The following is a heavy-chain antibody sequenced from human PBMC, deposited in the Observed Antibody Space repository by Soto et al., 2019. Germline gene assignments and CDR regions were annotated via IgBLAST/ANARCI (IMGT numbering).Heavy chain of an antibody. J-gene: IGHJ4*02. CDR2: ISNSGGST. Sequence: PGGSLRLSCAASGFTFTYAWMSWVRPTPGKGLEWVSAISNSGGSTYSANSVKGRFTVSRDNSKNTLYLQMNSLTADDTAVYYCAKDVSWQQVVACLGSWGQGTLVTVSS. CDR1: GFTFTYAW. CDR3: AKDVSWQQVVACLGS. D-gene: IGHD6-13*01. V-gene: IGHV3-23*01.